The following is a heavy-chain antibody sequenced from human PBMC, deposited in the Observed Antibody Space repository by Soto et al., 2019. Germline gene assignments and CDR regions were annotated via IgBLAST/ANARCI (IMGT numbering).Heavy chain of an antibody. J-gene: IGHJ5*02. CDR3: ARGQPPSTVPLNWFDP. V-gene: IGHV4-34*01. CDR1: GGSFSGYY. D-gene: IGHD2-2*01. CDR2: INHSGST. Sequence: QVQLQQWGAGLLKPSETLSLTCSVYGGSFSGYYWSWIRQPPGKGLEWIGEINHSGSTNYNPSLKSRVTISVDTSKNQFSLKLSSVTAADTAVYYCARGQPPSTVPLNWFDPWGQGTLVTVSS.